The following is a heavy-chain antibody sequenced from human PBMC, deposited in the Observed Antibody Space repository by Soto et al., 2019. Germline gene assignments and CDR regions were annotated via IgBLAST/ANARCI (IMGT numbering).Heavy chain of an antibody. Sequence: TLSLTCTVSGGSISSGCYYWSWIRQHPGKGLEWIGYIYYSGSTYYNPSLKSRVTISVDTSKNQFSLKLSSVTAADTAVYYCARSGIRYFPYSFDPWGQGTLVTVSS. D-gene: IGHD3-9*01. V-gene: IGHV4-31*03. CDR1: GGSISSGCYY. CDR2: IYYSGST. J-gene: IGHJ5*02. CDR3: ARSGIRYFPYSFDP.